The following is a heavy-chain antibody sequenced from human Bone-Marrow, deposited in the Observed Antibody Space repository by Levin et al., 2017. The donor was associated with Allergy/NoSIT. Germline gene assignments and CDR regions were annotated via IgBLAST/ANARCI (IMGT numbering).Heavy chain of an antibody. CDR2: VYSGGTIT. V-gene: IGHV3-74*01. D-gene: IGHD2-2*01. CDR1: GFTFSNYY. Sequence: SCAASGFTFSNYYMHWVRQAPGKGLEWVSRVYSGGTITDYADSVKGRFTISRDNARNTLYLQMNSLRAEDTAVYYCARGGCSSTSCLDNWGQGILVTVSS. CDR3: ARGGCSSTSCLDN. J-gene: IGHJ4*02.